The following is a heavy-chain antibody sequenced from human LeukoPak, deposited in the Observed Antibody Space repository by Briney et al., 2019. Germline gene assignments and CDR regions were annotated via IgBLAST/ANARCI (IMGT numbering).Heavy chain of an antibody. CDR1: GGSFSGYY. V-gene: IGHV4-34*01. D-gene: IGHD6-6*01. Sequence: PSETLSLTCAVYGGSFSGYYRSWIRQPPGKGLEWIGEINHSGSTDYNPSLKSRVTISLDTPKNQFSLKLSSVTAADTAVYYCATAGHRIAARPDRPRSNWFDPWGQGTLVTVSS. J-gene: IGHJ5*02. CDR2: INHSGST. CDR3: ATAGHRIAARPDRPRSNWFDP.